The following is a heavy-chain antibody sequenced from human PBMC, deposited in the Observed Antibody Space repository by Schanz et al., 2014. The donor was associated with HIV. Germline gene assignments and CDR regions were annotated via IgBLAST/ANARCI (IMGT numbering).Heavy chain of an antibody. V-gene: IGHV3-30*03. J-gene: IGHJ4*02. D-gene: IGHD3-10*01. CDR1: GFTFSDYG. CDR3: ARDGSLNRGFDY. CDR2: ISYDGTNK. Sequence: VQLVESGGGVVQPGGSLRLSCAASGFTFSDYGMHWVRQAPGKGLEWVAIISYDGTNKHYADSVKGRFTISRDNSKNTLHLQMNSLRAEDTAVYYCARDGSLNRGFDYWGQGTLVTVSS.